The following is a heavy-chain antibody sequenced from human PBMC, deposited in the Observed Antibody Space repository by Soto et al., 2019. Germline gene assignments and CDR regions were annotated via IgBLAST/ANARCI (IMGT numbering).Heavy chain of an antibody. CDR3: ARGRASGSYYLLDY. CDR1: GGTFSSYA. J-gene: IGHJ4*02. Sequence: SVKVSCKASGGTFSSYAISWVRQAPGQGLEWMGGIIPIFGTANYAQKFQGRVTITADKSTSTAYMELSSLRSEDTAVYYCARGRASGSYYLLDYWGQGTLVTVS. V-gene: IGHV1-69*06. D-gene: IGHD3-10*01. CDR2: IIPIFGTA.